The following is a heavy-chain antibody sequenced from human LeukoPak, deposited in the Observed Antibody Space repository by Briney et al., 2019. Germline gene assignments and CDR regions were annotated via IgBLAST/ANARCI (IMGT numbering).Heavy chain of an antibody. D-gene: IGHD3-22*01. CDR2: INGGGSRM. J-gene: IGHJ4*02. Sequence: GGSLRLSCTASGFTFRSYEMIWVRQAAGKGLEWVAYINGGGSRMLYADSVKGRFTISRDDAKNSLYLHMNSLRTEDTGVYSCARESDSGGYRFDYWGQGSLVTVSS. CDR1: GFTFRSYE. CDR3: ARESDSGGYRFDY. V-gene: IGHV3-48*03.